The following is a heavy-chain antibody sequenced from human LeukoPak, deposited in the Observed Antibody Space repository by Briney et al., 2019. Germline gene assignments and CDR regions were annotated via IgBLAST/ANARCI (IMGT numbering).Heavy chain of an antibody. CDR1: GGTFSSYA. J-gene: IGHJ4*02. CDR2: IIPILGIA. Sequence: ASVKVSCKASGGTFSSYAISWVRQAPGQGLEWMGRIIPILGIANYAQKFQGRVTITADKSTSTAYMEPSSLRSEDTAVYYCARDRSHGNLDYWGQGTLVTVSS. D-gene: IGHD4-23*01. CDR3: ARDRSHGNLDY. V-gene: IGHV1-69*04.